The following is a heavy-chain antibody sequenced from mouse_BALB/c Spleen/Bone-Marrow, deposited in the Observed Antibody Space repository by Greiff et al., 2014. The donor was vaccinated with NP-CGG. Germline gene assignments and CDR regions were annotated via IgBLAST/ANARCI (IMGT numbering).Heavy chain of an antibody. Sequence: VQLVESGAELARPGASVKLSCKASGYTFTGYWMQWVKQRPGQGLEWIGIIYPGDGDTRYTQKFKGKATLTADKSSSTAYMQLRNLASEDSAVYYCARVFYDSTSAYRGQGTTLTVSS. D-gene: IGHD1-1*01. V-gene: IGHV1-87*01. J-gene: IGHJ2*01. CDR3: ARVFYDSTSAY. CDR1: GYTFTGYW. CDR2: IYPGDGDT.